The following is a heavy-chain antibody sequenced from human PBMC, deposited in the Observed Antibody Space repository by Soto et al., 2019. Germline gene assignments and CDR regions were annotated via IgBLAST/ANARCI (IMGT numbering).Heavy chain of an antibody. D-gene: IGHD4-17*01. CDR2: IYYSGST. CDR3: ARFHGGFPLYYYYYYMDV. J-gene: IGHJ6*03. Sequence: TLSLTCTVSGGSISSGGYYWSWIRQHPGKGLEWIGYIYYSGSTYYNPSLKSRVTISVDTSKNQFSLKLSSVTAADTAVYYCARFHGGFPLYYYYYYMDVWGKATMVTVS. CDR1: GGSISSGGYY. V-gene: IGHV4-31*03.